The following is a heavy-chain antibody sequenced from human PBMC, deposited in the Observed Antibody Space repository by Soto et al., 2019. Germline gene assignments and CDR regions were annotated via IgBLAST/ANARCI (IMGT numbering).Heavy chain of an antibody. CDR1: GYTFTSYA. CDR2: INAGNGNT. Sequence: VKVSCKASGYTFTSYAMHWVRQAPGQRLEWMGWINAGNGNTKYSQKFQGRVTITRDTSASTAYMELSSLRSEDTAVYYCARARGVVPAAISYWFDPWGQGTLVTVSS. V-gene: IGHV1-3*01. J-gene: IGHJ5*02. CDR3: ARARGVVPAAISYWFDP. D-gene: IGHD2-2*02.